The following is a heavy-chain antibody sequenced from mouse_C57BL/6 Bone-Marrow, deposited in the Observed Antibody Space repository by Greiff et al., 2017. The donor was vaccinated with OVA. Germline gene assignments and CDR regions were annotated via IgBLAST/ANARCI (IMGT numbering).Heavy chain of an antibody. CDR1: GYAFSSSW. Sequence: QVQLQQSGPELVKPGASVKISCKASGYAFSSSWMNWVKQRPGKGLEWIGRIYPGDGDTNYNGKVKGKATLTADKSSSTAYMQHSSLTSEDSAVYFCATSITTVVATDYWGQGTTLTVSS. CDR2: IYPGDGDT. J-gene: IGHJ2*01. CDR3: ATSITTVVATDY. V-gene: IGHV1-82*01. D-gene: IGHD1-1*01.